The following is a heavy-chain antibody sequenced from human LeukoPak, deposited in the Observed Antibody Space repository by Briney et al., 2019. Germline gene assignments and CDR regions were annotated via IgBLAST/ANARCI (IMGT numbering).Heavy chain of an antibody. CDR3: AKDNGWLHYCH. D-gene: IGHD5-24*01. V-gene: IGHV3-23*01. Sequence: GGSLRLSCAASGFTFSIYGMNWVRQAPGKGLEWVSGISPGGEITYYADSVKGRFTISRDNSKNTVSLQMHSLRAEDTATYYCAKDNGWLHYCHWGQGTLVTVSS. CDR1: GFTFSIYG. J-gene: IGHJ4*02. CDR2: ISPGGEIT.